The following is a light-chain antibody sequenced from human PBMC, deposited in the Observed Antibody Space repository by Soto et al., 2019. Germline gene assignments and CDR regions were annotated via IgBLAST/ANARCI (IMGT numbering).Light chain of an antibody. J-gene: IGKJ2*01. V-gene: IGKV1-33*01. CDR1: QDISNY. CDR3: QQYDNLPYT. CDR2: DAS. Sequence: DIQMTQSPSSLSASVGDRVTITSQSSQDISNYLNWYQQKPGKAPKLLIYDASNLETGVPSRFSGRGSGTDFTFTISRLQPEDIATYYCQQYDNLPYTFGQGTKLEIK.